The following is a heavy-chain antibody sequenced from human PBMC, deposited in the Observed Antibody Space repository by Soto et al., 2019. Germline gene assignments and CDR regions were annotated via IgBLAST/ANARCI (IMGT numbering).Heavy chain of an antibody. V-gene: IGHV4-59*01. D-gene: IGHD2-21*02. Sequence: SETLSLTCTVSGDSISIYYWSWIRQPPGKGLEWVGYIYYTGSANYNPSLKSRVTISVDTSKNQFSLKLSSVTAADTAVYYCARDRGGDSDYWGQGTLVTVSS. J-gene: IGHJ4*02. CDR2: IYYTGSA. CDR1: GDSISIYY. CDR3: ARDRGGDSDY.